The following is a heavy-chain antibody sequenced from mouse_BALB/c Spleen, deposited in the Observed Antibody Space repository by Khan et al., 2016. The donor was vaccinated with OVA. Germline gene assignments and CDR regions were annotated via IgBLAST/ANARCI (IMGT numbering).Heavy chain of an antibody. CDR3: ARGYFGNYEFAY. D-gene: IGHD2-1*01. V-gene: IGHV1S132*01. J-gene: IGHJ3*01. Sequence: QVQLQQSGAELVKPGASVKLSCKTSGYTFTSYWIQWVKQRPGQGLGWIGQIFPGTGTTYYNENFEGKATLTVDTSSSTAYMQLSSLTSEDSAVXFCARGYFGNYEFAYWGQGTLVTVSP. CDR2: IFPGTGTT. CDR1: GYTFTSYW.